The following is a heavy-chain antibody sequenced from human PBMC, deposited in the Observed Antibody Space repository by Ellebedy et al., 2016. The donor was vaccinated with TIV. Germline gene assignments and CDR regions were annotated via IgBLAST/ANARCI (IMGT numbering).Heavy chain of an antibody. CDR3: ARDGARMAVAVLYYFDL. CDR2: VSGSGSGA. V-gene: IGHV3-23*01. D-gene: IGHD6-19*01. CDR1: GFTFIDYA. J-gene: IGHJ4*02. Sequence: GGSLRLSCAASGFTFIDYAMSWVRQAPGKGLEWVSAVSGSGSGAFYANSVRGRFTISRDNSKNTLYLQMNGLRPEDTAVYYCARDGARMAVAVLYYFDLWGQGTLVTVSS.